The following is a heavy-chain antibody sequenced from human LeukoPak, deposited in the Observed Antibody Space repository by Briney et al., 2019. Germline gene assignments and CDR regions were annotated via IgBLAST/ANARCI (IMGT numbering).Heavy chain of an antibody. J-gene: IGHJ6*03. CDR2: IYTSGST. CDR3: AGYSGSYYGWDYYYYMDV. Sequence: SETLSLTCTVSGGSISSYYWSWIRQPAGKGLEWIGRIYTSGSTNYNPSLKSRVTMSVDTSKNQFSLKLSSVTAADTAVYYCAGYSGSYYGWDYYYYMDVWGKGTTVTISS. CDR1: GGSISSYY. D-gene: IGHD1-26*01. V-gene: IGHV4-4*07.